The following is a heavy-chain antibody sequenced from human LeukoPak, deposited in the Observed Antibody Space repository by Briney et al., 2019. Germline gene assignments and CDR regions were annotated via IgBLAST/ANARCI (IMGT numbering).Heavy chain of an antibody. D-gene: IGHD2-15*01. J-gene: IGHJ4*02. CDR2: IYPGDSDT. Sequence: GESLQISCKGSGYSFTSYWIGWVRQMPGKGLEWMGIIYPGDSDTRYSPSFQGQVTISADKSISTAYLQWSSPKASDTAMYYCARYYCSGGSCHGSYYFDYWGQGTLVTVSS. V-gene: IGHV5-51*01. CDR3: ARYYCSGGSCHGSYYFDY. CDR1: GYSFTSYW.